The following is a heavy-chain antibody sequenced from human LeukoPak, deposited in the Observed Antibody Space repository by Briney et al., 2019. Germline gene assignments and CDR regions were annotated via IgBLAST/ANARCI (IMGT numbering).Heavy chain of an antibody. V-gene: IGHV1-18*01. CDR2: ISAYNGNA. Sequence: ASVKVSCKASGYTFTSYGITWVRQAPGQGLEWLGWISAYNGNAHYAQKFQGRVALTTDTATSTVYMKLRTLRSDDTAVYYCVREMAVVIPAALTPYDYWGQGTLVTVSS. D-gene: IGHD2-2*01. CDR1: GYTFTSYG. J-gene: IGHJ4*02. CDR3: VREMAVVIPAALTPYDY.